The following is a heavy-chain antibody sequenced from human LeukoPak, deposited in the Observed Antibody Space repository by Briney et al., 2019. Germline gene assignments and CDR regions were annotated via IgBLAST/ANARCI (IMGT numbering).Heavy chain of an antibody. J-gene: IGHJ4*02. CDR3: ARDHEEYFDY. V-gene: IGHV4-31*03. CDR2: IYYSGST. CDR1: GGSISSGGYY. Sequence: SETLSLTCTVSGGSISSGGYYWSWIRQHPGKGLEWFGYIYYSGSTYYNTSLKSRVTISVDTSKNRFSLKLSSVTAADTAVYYCARDHEEYFDYWGQGTLVTVSS. D-gene: IGHD2/OR15-2a*01.